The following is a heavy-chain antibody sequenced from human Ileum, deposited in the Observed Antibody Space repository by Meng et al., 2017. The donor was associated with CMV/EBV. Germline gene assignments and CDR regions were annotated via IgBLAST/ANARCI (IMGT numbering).Heavy chain of an antibody. J-gene: IGHJ4*02. V-gene: IGHV3-7*01. CDR2: IKQDGSVM. CDR3: ARWSLAAGMYWIDY. Sequence: GGSLRLSCEASGFTFTSHWMTWVRQAPGKGLEWVASIKQDGSVMYYVDSVKGRFTLSRDNARKSLYLQMNSLRAEDAAVYYCARWSLAAGMYWIDYWGQGTLVTVSS. D-gene: IGHD6-13*01. CDR1: GFTFTSHW.